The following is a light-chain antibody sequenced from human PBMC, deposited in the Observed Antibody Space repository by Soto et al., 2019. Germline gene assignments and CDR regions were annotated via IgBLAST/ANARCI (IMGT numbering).Light chain of an antibody. V-gene: IGKV3-11*01. CDR2: DTS. CDR1: QTVSRH. Sequence: EIVLTQSPATLSLSPGERATLSCRASQTVSRHLAWYQQKPGQAPRLLIYDTSNRATGIPARFSGSGSGTDFTLTISGLETEVFAVYYCQQRGNWPPGFTFGPGTTVDMK. J-gene: IGKJ3*01. CDR3: QQRGNWPPGFT.